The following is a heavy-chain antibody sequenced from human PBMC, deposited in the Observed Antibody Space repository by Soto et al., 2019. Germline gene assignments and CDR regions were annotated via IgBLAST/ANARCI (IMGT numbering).Heavy chain of an antibody. CDR3: ARGEDAFFYYGLDV. V-gene: IGHV4-59*01. Sequence: PSETLSLTCTVSGGSITSSYWSWIRRPPGKGLEWIAYIYDTGISGYTPSTSYNPSLKTRVTMSVDTSKSQFSLKLTSVTAADKAVYYCARGEDAFFYYGLDVWGQGITVTVSS. CDR1: GGSITSSY. CDR2: IYDTGISGYTPST. J-gene: IGHJ6*02.